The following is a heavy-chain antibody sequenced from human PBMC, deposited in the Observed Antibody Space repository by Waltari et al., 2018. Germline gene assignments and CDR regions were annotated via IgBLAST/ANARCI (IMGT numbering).Heavy chain of an antibody. CDR1: VGSISSSSSY. CDR3: ARESGRDYYLDS. J-gene: IGHJ4*02. CDR2: IHYSGST. Sequence: QLQLQESGPGLVKTSETLSLTCTVSVGSISSSSSYWGWIRQSPGKGLEWIGIIHYSGSTHYSPSLKSRVTMSVDTSKNQVSLKVNSVTAADTAVYYCARESGRDYYLDSWGQGTLVTVSS. D-gene: IGHD3-10*01. V-gene: IGHV4-39*07.